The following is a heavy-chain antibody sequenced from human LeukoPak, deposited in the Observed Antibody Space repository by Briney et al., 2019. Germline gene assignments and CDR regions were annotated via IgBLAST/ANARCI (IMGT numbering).Heavy chain of an antibody. D-gene: IGHD1-26*01. J-gene: IGHJ3*02. V-gene: IGHV1-69*04. CDR1: GGTFSSYA. CDR2: IIPILGIA. CDR3: ATGGIVGASDAFDI. Sequence: ASVKVSCKASGGTFSSYAISWVRQAPGQGLEWMGRIIPILGIANYAQKFQGRVTMTEDTSTDTAYMELSSLRSEDTAVYYCATGGIVGASDAFDIWGQGTMVTVSS.